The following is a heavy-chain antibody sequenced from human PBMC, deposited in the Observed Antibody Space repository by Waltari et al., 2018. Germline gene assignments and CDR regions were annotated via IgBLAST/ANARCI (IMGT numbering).Heavy chain of an antibody. Sequence: EAQLVESGGGLEKPGGSFRLSCVGSGFNFNNAWMNWVRQAPGKGLEWVGRIMRKAEGDTTDYAAPVKGRFTISRDDSKNTVYLQMNSLRIEDTALYYCTTTGGISWPPHWGQGTLVTVSS. CDR1: GFNFNNAW. V-gene: IGHV3-15*07. CDR3: TTTGGISWPPH. CDR2: IMRKAEGDTT. D-gene: IGHD6-13*01. J-gene: IGHJ4*02.